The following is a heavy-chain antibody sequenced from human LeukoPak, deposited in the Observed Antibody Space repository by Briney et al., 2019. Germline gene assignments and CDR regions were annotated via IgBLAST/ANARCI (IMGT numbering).Heavy chain of an antibody. V-gene: IGHV1-18*01. Sequence: ASVKVSCKASGYTFTSYGISWVRQAPGQGLEWMGWISAYNGNTNYAQKLQGRVTMTTDTSTSTAYMELRSLRSDDTAVYYCARVATVRFVPSGYFDYWGQGTLVTVSS. CDR2: ISAYNGNT. D-gene: IGHD3-3*01. CDR3: ARVATVRFVPSGYFDY. CDR1: GYTFTSYG. J-gene: IGHJ4*02.